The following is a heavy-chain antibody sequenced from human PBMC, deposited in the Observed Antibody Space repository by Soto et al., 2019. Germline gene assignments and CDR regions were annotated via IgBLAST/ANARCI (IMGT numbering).Heavy chain of an antibody. CDR2: IKSKTDGRTT. CDR3: TTDRCSGGSCYDAFDI. J-gene: IGHJ3*02. CDR1: VFAFINAG. Sequence: GGSLRLSVAVSVFAFINAGVRWVRQGPGKGLEWVGRIKSKTDGRTTDYAAPVKGRFTISRDDSKNTLYLQMNSLKTEDTAVYYCTTDRCSGGSCYDAFDIWGQGTMVTVSS. V-gene: IGHV3-15*01. D-gene: IGHD2-15*01.